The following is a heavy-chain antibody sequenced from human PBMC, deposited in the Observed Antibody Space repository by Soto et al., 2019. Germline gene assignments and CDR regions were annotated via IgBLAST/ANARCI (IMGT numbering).Heavy chain of an antibody. V-gene: IGHV4-4*07. CDR2: IYTSGST. CDR1: GTSVSNYY. J-gene: IGHJ4*01. CDR3: ARGGIQLSYAFDH. Sequence: PSETLSLTCSVSGTSVSNYYWSWIRQPAGKGLEHIGRIYTSGSTSYNPSLKSRVTMSMDTSQTQIYLNLTSVTAADTAVYYCARGGIQLSYAFDHWGNGILVTVSS. D-gene: IGHD5-18*01.